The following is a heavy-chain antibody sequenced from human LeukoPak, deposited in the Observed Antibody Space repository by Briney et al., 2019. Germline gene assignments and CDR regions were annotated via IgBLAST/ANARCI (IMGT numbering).Heavy chain of an antibody. V-gene: IGHV3-20*01. CDR1: GFTFDDYG. CDR2: INWNGGST. CDR3: ARDRGTMAPRGWFDP. J-gene: IGHJ5*02. Sequence: GGSLRLSCAASGFTFDDYGMTWVRQAPGKGLEWVSDINWNGGSTGYADSVKGRFTISRDNAKNFLYLQMNSLRAEDTALYHCARDRGTMAPRGWFDPWGQGTLVTVSS. D-gene: IGHD3-10*01.